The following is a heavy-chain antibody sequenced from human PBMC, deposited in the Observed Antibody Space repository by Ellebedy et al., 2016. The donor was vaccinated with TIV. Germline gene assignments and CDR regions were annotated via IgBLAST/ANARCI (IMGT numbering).Heavy chain of an antibody. CDR2: IYYSGST. CDR3: ASLDYGGNSKRFDY. CDR1: GDSISSYY. V-gene: IGHV4-59*08. Sequence: SETLSLTCTVSGDSISSYYWSWIRQPPGKGLEWIGYIYYSGSTNYNPSLKSRVTISVDTSKNQFSLKLSSVTAADTAVYYCASLDYGGNSKRFDYWGQGTLVTVSS. D-gene: IGHD4-23*01. J-gene: IGHJ4*02.